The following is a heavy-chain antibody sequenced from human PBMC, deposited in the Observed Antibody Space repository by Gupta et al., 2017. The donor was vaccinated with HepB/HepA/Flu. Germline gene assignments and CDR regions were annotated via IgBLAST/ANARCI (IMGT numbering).Heavy chain of an antibody. V-gene: IGHV1-8*02. CDR2: MNPNNGNT. J-gene: IGHJ4*02. D-gene: IGHD3-22*01. CDR1: GYTFTSYD. Sequence: QVQLVQSGAEVKKPGASVKVSCKASGYTFTSYDLNWLRQATGQGLEWMGWMNPNNGNTGYAKKLQGKVTLTRNTAIDTAYMEVNSLRSEDTAVYYCARGRPRDDGSGYHDLDYWGQGTMVTVSS. CDR3: ARGRPRDDGSGYHDLDY.